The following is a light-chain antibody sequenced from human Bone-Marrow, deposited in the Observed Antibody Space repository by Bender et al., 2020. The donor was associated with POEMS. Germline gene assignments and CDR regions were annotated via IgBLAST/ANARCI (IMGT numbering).Light chain of an antibody. CDR2: DNN. J-gene: IGLJ3*02. CDR1: SSDISDYDY. Sequence: QSALTQPASVSGSPGQSITISCSATSSDISDYDYVSWYQQHPGKAPKLILYDNNKRPSGVSKRFSGSKSGNTASLRISGLQAEDEADYVCCSYAGSRTWVFGGGTKLTVL. V-gene: IGLV2-23*01. CDR3: CSYAGSRTWV.